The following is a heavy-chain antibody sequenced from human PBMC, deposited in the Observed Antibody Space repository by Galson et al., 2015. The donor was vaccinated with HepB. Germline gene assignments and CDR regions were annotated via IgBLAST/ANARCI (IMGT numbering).Heavy chain of an antibody. J-gene: IGHJ4*02. V-gene: IGHV3-74*01. CDR3: ARGSHLEDYDGQTADY. CDR2: INSDGSST. Sequence: SLRLSCAASGFTFSSYWMHWVRQAPGKGLVWVSRINSDGSSTSYADSVKGRFTISRDNAKNTLYLQMNSLRAEDTAVYYCARGSHLEDYDGQTADYWGQGTLVTVSS. CDR1: GFTFSSYW. D-gene: IGHD4-17*01.